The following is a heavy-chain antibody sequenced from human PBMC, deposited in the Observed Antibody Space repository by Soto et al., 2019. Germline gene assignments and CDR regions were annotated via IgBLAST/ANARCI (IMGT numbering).Heavy chain of an antibody. CDR3: ARVGSSGWSPDY. D-gene: IGHD6-19*01. Sequence: SETLSLTCSVSGGSISGHYWTWIRQSQAQGLELIGYIFYSGSTNYNHSLKSRVNIPVYTSQNQFSLKMGSVTAGDTDIYYCARVGSSGWSPDYWGRGTLVTVSS. CDR2: IFYSGST. J-gene: IGHJ4*02. CDR1: GGSISGHY. V-gene: IGHV4-59*11.